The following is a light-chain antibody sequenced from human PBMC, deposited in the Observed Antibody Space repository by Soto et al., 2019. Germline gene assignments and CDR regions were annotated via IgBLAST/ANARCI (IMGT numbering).Light chain of an antibody. V-gene: IGKV3-15*01. CDR2: GAS. J-gene: IGKJ1*01. Sequence: ELVLTQSPATLSVSPGEGVTLSCRARQSVNNNVAGYQRKPGQAPRLLIHGASTRAAGVPARFSGSGSGTEFTLTISSLQSEDSAVYDCQEYNRMPPATFGQGTKVEIK. CDR3: QEYNRMPPAT. CDR1: QSVNNN.